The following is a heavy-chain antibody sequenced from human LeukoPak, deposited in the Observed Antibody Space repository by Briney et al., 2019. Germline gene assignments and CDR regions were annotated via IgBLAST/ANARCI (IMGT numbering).Heavy chain of an antibody. CDR3: ARRNYFYYYLDV. CDR1: GGSITGGSISNYY. V-gene: IGHV4-4*07. J-gene: IGHJ6*03. CDR2: IYTNRDT. Sequence: SETLSLTCAVSGGSITGGSISNYYWAWIRQPAGKRLEWIGRIYTNRDTHYNPSLKSRVTMSVDTSKNQFSLKLTSVTAADTAVYYCARRNYFYYYLDVWGKGTTVTVSS.